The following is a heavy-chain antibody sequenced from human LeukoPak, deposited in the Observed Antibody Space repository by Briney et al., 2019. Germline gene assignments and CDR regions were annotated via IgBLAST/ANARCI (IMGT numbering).Heavy chain of an antibody. CDR2: IYSSGSA. J-gene: IGHJ5*02. D-gene: IGHD6-19*01. CDR1: GGSIINHY. V-gene: IGHV4-4*07. CDR3: ARDVRSASGCSTPES. Sequence: KPSETLSLTCTVSGGSIINHYWSWIRQPAGKGLEWIGRIYSSGSANYSPSLKSRVSMSIDTSNNHFSLNLTSVTAADTALYFCARDVRSASGCSTPESWGQGTLVTVSS.